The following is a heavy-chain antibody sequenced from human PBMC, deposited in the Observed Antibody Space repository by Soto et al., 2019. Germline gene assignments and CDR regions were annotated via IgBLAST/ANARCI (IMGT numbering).Heavy chain of an antibody. J-gene: IGHJ6*02. CDR3: SRDRRGAYYCYGMDV. Sequence: VSCKAAGGTFSSYAISWVRQAPGQGLEWMGGIIPIFGTANYAQKFQGRVTITADKSTSTAYMELSSLRSEDKAVYCCSRDRRGAYYCYGMDVWGQGTTVTVSS. CDR2: IIPIFGTA. V-gene: IGHV1-69*06. D-gene: IGHD3-10*01. CDR1: GGTFSSYA.